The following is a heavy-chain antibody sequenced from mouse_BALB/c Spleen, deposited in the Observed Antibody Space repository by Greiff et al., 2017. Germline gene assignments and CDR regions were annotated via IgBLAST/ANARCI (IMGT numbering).Heavy chain of an antibody. CDR3: ARDGNYKWYFDV. D-gene: IGHD2-1*01. Sequence: VNVVESGPGLVAPSQSLSITCTVSGFSLTSYGVHWVRQPPGKGLEWLGVIWAGGSTNYNSALMSRLSISKDNSKSQVFLKMNSLQTDDTAMYYCARDGNYKWYFDVWGAGTTVTVSS. CDR2: IWAGGST. CDR1: GFSLTSYG. V-gene: IGHV2-9*02. J-gene: IGHJ1*01.